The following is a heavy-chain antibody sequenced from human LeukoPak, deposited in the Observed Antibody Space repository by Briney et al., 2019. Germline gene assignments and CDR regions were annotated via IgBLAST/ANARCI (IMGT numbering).Heavy chain of an antibody. D-gene: IGHD5-24*01. CDR1: GFTFSSYS. J-gene: IGHJ4*02. V-gene: IGHV3-21*01. CDR2: ISSSSSYI. Sequence: GGSLRLSCAASGFTFSSYSMNWVRQAPGKGLDWVSSISSSSSYIYYADSVKGRFTISRDNAKNSLYLQMNSLRAEDTAVYYCARSRVGDGYNYNYWGQGTLVTVSS. CDR3: ARSRVGDGYNYNY.